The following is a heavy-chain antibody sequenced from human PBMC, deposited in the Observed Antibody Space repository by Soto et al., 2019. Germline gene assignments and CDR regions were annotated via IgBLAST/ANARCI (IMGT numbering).Heavy chain of an antibody. CDR1: GYTFTSYA. J-gene: IGHJ5*02. Sequence: ASVKVSCKASGYTFTSYAMHWVRQAPGQRLEWMGWINAGNGNTKYSQKFQGRVTITRDTSASTAYMELSSLRSEDTAVYYCAREQHDGVWGSYRYTPFDPWGQGTLVTVSS. CDR2: INAGNGNT. D-gene: IGHD3-16*02. V-gene: IGHV1-3*01. CDR3: AREQHDGVWGSYRYTPFDP.